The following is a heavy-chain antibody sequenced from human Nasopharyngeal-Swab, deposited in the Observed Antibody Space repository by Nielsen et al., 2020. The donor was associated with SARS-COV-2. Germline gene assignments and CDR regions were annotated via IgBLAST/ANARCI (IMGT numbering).Heavy chain of an antibody. J-gene: IGHJ4*02. D-gene: IGHD2-21*02. Sequence: SVQVSCKASGYTFTGYYIHWVRQAPGQGLEWMGGIIPILGIANYAQKFQGRVTITADKSTSTAYMELSSLRSEDTAVYYCARTPYCGGDCYRHFDYWGQGTLVTVSS. CDR2: IIPILGIA. CDR1: GYTFTGYY. V-gene: IGHV1-69*10. CDR3: ARTPYCGGDCYRHFDY.